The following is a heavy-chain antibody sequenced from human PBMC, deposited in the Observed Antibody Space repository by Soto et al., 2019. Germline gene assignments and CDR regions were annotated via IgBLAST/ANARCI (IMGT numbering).Heavy chain of an antibody. CDR1: GGSIRSYY. J-gene: IGHJ3*02. Sequence: QVQLQQSGPGLVKPSETLSLTCTVSGGSIRSYYWSWIRQPPGKGLEWIGYIRYSGSTNYNPSLKGRVTISVDTSKHRFCLKLTSVAAADTGVYYCARRCGWAFDIWGQGTMVTVSS. V-gene: IGHV4-59*08. CDR2: IRYSGST. CDR3: ARRCGWAFDI.